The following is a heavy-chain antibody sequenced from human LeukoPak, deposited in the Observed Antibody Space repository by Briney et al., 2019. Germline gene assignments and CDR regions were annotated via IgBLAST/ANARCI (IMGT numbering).Heavy chain of an antibody. Sequence: GGSLRLSCAASGFTFSSYSMNWVRQAPGKGLEWVSYISSSSSTIYYADSVKGRFTISRDNAKNMVYLQMNSLRDDDTAIYYCTRAITYFYGSVTYDWFDPWGQGTRVTVSS. V-gene: IGHV3-48*02. CDR1: GFTFSSYS. CDR3: TRAITYFYGSVTYDWFDP. D-gene: IGHD3-10*01. CDR2: ISSSSSTI. J-gene: IGHJ5*02.